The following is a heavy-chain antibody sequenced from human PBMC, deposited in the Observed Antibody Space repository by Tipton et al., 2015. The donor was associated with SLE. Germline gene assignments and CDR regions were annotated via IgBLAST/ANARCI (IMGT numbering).Heavy chain of an antibody. CDR2: IFHSGST. V-gene: IGHV4-4*02. Sequence: TLSLTCAVSGGSISSSNWWNWVRQPPGKGLEWIGEIFHSGSTNYNPSLKSRVTISVDKSKNQFSLKMTSVTAADTAVYYCARGRAAADLYYYYYYMDVWGKGTTVTVSS. CDR3: ARGRAAADLYYYYYYMDV. J-gene: IGHJ6*03. CDR1: GGSISSSNW. D-gene: IGHD6-13*01.